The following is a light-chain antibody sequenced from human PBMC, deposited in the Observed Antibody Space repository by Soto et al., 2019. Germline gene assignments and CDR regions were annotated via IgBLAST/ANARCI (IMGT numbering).Light chain of an antibody. J-gene: IGLJ1*01. CDR2: RND. V-gene: IGLV1-47*01. Sequence: QSALTQPPSASGTPGQRVTISCSGSTPNIGTNYVYWYQQLPGTAPKLLIYRNDQRPSGVPDRFSGSKSGNMASLTISGLQAVDEADYYCSSYTGTATRVFGTGTKVTVL. CDR1: TPNIGTNY. CDR3: SSYTGTATRV.